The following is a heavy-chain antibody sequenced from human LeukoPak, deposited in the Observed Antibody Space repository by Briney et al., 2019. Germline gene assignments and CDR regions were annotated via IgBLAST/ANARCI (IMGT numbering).Heavy chain of an antibody. CDR1: GGSISSYY. D-gene: IGHD3-16*01. V-gene: IGHV4-4*07. CDR2: IYTSGST. CDR3: ARDRLSSLFDY. J-gene: IGHJ4*02. Sequence: PSETLSLTCTVSGGSISSYYWSWIRQPAGKGLEWIGRIYTSGSTNYNPSLKSRVTMSVDTSKSQFSLKLSFVTAADTAVYYCARDRLSSLFDYWGQGTLVTVSS.